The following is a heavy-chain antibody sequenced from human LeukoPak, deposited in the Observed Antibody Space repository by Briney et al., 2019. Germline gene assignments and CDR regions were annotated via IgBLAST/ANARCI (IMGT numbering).Heavy chain of an antibody. CDR2: IWYDGSNK. V-gene: IGHV3-33*01. CDR1: GFTFSIYG. D-gene: IGHD1-26*01. Sequence: GGSLRLSCAASGFTFSIYGMHWVRQAPGRGLEWVAVIWYDGSNKYYADSVKGRFTISRDNAKNSLYLQMNSLRAEDTAVYYCARTLGGSYWPYYYYGMDVWGQGTTVTVSS. CDR3: ARTLGGSYWPYYYYGMDV. J-gene: IGHJ6*02.